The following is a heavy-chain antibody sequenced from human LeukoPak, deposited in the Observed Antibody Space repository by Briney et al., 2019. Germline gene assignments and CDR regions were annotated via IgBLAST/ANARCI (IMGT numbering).Heavy chain of an antibody. CDR1: GGSFSGYY. CDR3: ARSRYSSSWYAY. CDR2: INHSGST. J-gene: IGHJ4*02. D-gene: IGHD6-13*01. Sequence: SETLSLTCAVYGGSFSGYYWGWIRQPPGKGLEWIGEINHSGSTDYNSSLKSRVTISVDTSKNQFSLKLSSVTAADTAVYYCARSRYSSSWYAYWGQGTLVTVSS. V-gene: IGHV4-34*01.